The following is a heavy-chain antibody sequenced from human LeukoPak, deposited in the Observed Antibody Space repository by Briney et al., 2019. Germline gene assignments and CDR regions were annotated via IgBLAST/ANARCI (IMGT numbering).Heavy chain of an antibody. CDR1: GFTFSSYW. CDR3: ARDRVVVVVAATYYGMDV. D-gene: IGHD2-15*01. CDR2: IKQDGSEK. J-gene: IGHJ6*04. Sequence: GGSLRLSCAGSGFTFSSYWMSWVRQAPGKGLEWVANIKQDGSEKYYVDSVKGRFTISRDNAKNSLYLQMNSLRAEDTAVYYCARDRVVVVVAATYYGMDVWGKGTTVTVSS. V-gene: IGHV3-7*03.